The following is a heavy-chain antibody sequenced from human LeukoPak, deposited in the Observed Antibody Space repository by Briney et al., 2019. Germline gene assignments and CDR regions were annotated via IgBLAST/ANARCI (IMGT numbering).Heavy chain of an antibody. Sequence: AGGSLRLSCAASGFTFSSYSMTWVRHAPGKGLEWVSSISSSSSYIYYADSVKGRFTISRDNAKNSLYLQMNSLRAEDTAVYYCARDAYSSSWYYEWGGYYYYYMDVWGKGTTVTVSS. V-gene: IGHV3-21*01. CDR2: ISSSSSYI. D-gene: IGHD6-13*01. J-gene: IGHJ6*03. CDR3: ARDAYSSSWYYEWGGYYYYYMDV. CDR1: GFTFSSYS.